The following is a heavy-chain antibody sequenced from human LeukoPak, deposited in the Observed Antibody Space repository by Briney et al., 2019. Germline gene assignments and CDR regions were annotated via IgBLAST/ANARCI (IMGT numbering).Heavy chain of an antibody. V-gene: IGHV3-30*02. Sequence: PGGSLRLSCAASAFTFSSYGMHWVRQAPGKGLEWVAFIRYDGSNKYYADSVKGRFTISRDNSKNTLYLQMNSLRAEDTAVYYCAKDRRIAAAYYFDYWGQGTLVTVSS. D-gene: IGHD6-13*01. CDR3: AKDRRIAAAYYFDY. CDR1: AFTFSSYG. CDR2: IRYDGSNK. J-gene: IGHJ4*02.